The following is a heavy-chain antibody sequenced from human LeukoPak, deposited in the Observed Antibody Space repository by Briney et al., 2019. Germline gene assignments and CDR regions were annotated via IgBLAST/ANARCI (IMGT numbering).Heavy chain of an antibody. J-gene: IGHJ4*02. Sequence: GGSLTLSCAASGFPFSRDWMSWVRQAPGKGLEWVANIWQDGTERYYVDSVKGRVTVSRDNAESALFLQMNNLSPDDTAVYYCVRVGPPNAGSFDLWGQGTLVTVSA. D-gene: IGHD3-10*01. V-gene: IGHV3-7*04. CDR2: IWQDGTER. CDR1: GFPFSRDW. CDR3: VRVGPPNAGSFDL.